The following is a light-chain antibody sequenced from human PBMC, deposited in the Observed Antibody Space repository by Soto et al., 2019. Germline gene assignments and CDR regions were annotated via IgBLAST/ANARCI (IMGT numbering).Light chain of an antibody. Sequence: DIQMTQSPSSLSTSIGDRVTITCRASQTISNYLNWYQQKPGKAPKLLISAASRLQSGVPSRFSGSGSGTDFTLTITSLQPEDFATYYWQQSYSAPLTFGGGTRVDVK. CDR1: QTISNY. CDR2: AAS. CDR3: QQSYSAPLT. J-gene: IGKJ4*01. V-gene: IGKV1-39*01.